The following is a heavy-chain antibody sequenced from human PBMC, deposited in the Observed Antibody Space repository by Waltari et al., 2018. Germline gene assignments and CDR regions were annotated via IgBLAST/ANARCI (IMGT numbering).Heavy chain of an antibody. J-gene: IGHJ4*02. Sequence: EVQLLESGGGLVQPGGSLRLSCAASGFTFSSYAMSWVRQAPGKGLAWVSASSGSGVSTYYADAVEGRFTISRDNAKNTLYLQMNSLRAEDTAVYYCAKSAGSEYYDFWSGYSYFDYWGQGTLVTVSS. CDR2: SSGSGVST. CDR3: AKSAGSEYYDFWSGYSYFDY. CDR1: GFTFSSYA. D-gene: IGHD3-3*01. V-gene: IGHV3-23*01.